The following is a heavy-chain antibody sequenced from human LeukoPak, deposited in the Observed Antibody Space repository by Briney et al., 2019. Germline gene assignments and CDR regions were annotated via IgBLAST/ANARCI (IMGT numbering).Heavy chain of an antibody. J-gene: IGHJ6*03. CDR1: GYTITNYG. CDR3: ARDVVVVVGASRSNFYFYMDV. CDR2: ISIYNGNT. D-gene: IGHD2-15*01. V-gene: IGHV1-18*01. Sequence: GASVKVSCKASGYTITNYGISWVRQAPGQGLEWMGWISIYNGNTDYAQKLRGRVTMTTDTSTSTAYMELRSLRSDDTAVYYCARDVVVVVGASRSNFYFYMDVWGKGTTVTVSS.